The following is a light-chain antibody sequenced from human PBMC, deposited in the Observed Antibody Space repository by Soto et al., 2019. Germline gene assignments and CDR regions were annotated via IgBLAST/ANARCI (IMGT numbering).Light chain of an antibody. CDR1: SSDVGSNNL. J-gene: IGLJ1*01. CDR2: VGG. V-gene: IGLV2-23*01. CDR3: SSYIMIKAYV. Sequence: QSVRTQPASVSGTPGQSITLSCTGTSSDVGSNNLVSWYHQHSGKAPKLMICVGGKRPSGVSNRFSGSKSGNTASLKISALQARDEAEYYCSSYIMIKAYVCGGGTKVTVL.